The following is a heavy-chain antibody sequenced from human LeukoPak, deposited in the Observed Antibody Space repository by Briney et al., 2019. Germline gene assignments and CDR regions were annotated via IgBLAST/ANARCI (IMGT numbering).Heavy chain of an antibody. Sequence: GGSLRLSCAASGFTVSSNYMNWVRQAPGKGLEWVSVIYSANSTHYADSVKGRFTISRDNSKNTLYLQMNSLRAEDTAVYYCARGLAVWGQGTLVTVSS. CDR3: ARGLAV. CDR1: GFTVSSNY. V-gene: IGHV3-53*01. CDR2: IYSANST. D-gene: IGHD6-19*01. J-gene: IGHJ4*02.